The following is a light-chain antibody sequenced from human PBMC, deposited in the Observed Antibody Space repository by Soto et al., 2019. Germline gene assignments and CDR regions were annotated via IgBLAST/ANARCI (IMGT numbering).Light chain of an antibody. CDR2: ANN. J-gene: IGLJ2*01. CDR1: SFNIGAGYD. Sequence: QSVLTQPPSVSGAPGQRVTISCTGSSFNIGAGYDVHWYQQFPGTAPKLLIYANNNRPSGAPERFSGSRSGASASLAITGLQAEDEADYYCQDYDNALGSSEAFGGGTKVTVL. CDR3: QDYDNALGSSEA. V-gene: IGLV1-40*01.